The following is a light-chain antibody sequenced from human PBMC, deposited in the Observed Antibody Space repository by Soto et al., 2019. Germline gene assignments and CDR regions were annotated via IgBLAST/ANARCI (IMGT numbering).Light chain of an antibody. Sequence: DIVLTQSPGTLSLSPGERATLSCRASQSVSSSYLAWYQQKPDQAPRLLIYGASSRATGIPDRFSGSGSGTDFTLTISRLEPEDFAVYYCQQYGSSPPYTFGQGTKLEIK. CDR1: QSVSSSY. V-gene: IGKV3-20*01. CDR3: QQYGSSPPYT. CDR2: GAS. J-gene: IGKJ2*01.